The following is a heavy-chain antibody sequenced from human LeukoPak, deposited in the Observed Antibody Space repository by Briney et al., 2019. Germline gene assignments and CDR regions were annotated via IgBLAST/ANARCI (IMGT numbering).Heavy chain of an antibody. J-gene: IGHJ4*02. V-gene: IGHV4-59*01. Sequence: NPSETLSLTCTVSGDSISSYYWSWIRQPPGKGLEWIGYSYHTGSTNYSPSLKSRVTISVDKSKNQFSLKLRSVTAGDTAVYYCATGYSSTWYYFDYWGQGTLVTVSS. CDR1: GDSISSYY. CDR2: SYHTGST. D-gene: IGHD6-13*01. CDR3: ATGYSSTWYYFDY.